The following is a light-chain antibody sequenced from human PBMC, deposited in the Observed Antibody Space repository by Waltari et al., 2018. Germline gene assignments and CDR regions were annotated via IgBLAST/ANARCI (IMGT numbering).Light chain of an antibody. CDR3: QQSYSPPQNT. J-gene: IGKJ5*01. CDR1: QTINKF. CDR2: GAS. Sequence: DIQMTQSPSSLSASVGDRVTITCRSSQTINKFLKWYQHKPGKGPKLLIYGASSLYSGVPSRFSGSGSGTDFSLTINGLQPEDSATYYCQQSYSPPQNTFGQGTQVEI. V-gene: IGKV1-39*01.